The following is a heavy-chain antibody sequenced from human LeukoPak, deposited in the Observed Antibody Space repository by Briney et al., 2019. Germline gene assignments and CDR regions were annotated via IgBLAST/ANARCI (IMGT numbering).Heavy chain of an antibody. D-gene: IGHD3-22*01. CDR2: TSGTGGNT. V-gene: IGHV3-23*01. CDR1: GFTFSNYA. J-gene: IGHJ6*03. CDR3: AQLYDSSAYYFMDV. Sequence: GGSLRLSCAASGFTFSNYAMSWVRQAPGKGLEWVSVTSGTGGNTYYADSVKGRFTISRDNSDNTLDLQMNSLRAEDTAVYYRAQLYDSSAYYFMDVWGKATTVT.